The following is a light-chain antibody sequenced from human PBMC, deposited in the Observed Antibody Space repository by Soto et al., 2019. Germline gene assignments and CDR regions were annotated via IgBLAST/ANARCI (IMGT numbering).Light chain of an antibody. CDR3: QQVNSFPST. J-gene: IGKJ5*01. CDR1: QGISSH. Sequence: IQLTQSPSSLSPSVGDRVTITCRASQGISSHLAWYQQKPGKAPKXLIYAASTLQTGVPSRFSGVGSGTDLTLTLRSLQPEDCATYYCQQVNSFPSTFGQGTRLEI. CDR2: AAS. V-gene: IGKV1-9*01.